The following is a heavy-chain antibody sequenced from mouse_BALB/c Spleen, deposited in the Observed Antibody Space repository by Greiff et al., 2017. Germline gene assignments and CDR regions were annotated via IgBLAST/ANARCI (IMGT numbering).Heavy chain of an antibody. CDR3: ARSGDYYGSSRYAMDY. V-gene: IGHV5-17*02. J-gene: IGHJ4*01. D-gene: IGHD1-1*01. Sequence: EVQRVESGGGLVQPGGSRKLSCAASGFTFSSFGMHWVRQAPEKGLEWVAYISSGSSTIYYADTVKGRFTISRDNPKNTLFLQMTSLRSEDTAMYYCARSGDYYGSSRYAMDYWGQGTSVTVSS. CDR1: GFTFSSFG. CDR2: ISSGSSTI.